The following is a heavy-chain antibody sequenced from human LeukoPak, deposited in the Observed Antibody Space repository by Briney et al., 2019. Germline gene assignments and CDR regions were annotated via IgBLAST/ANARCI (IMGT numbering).Heavy chain of an antibody. J-gene: IGHJ4*02. CDR3: ARYRNKTYYFDY. Sequence: SETLSLTCTVSGGSISSSDYYWAWIRQPPGKGLEWIGSIYYSGSTFYNPSLKSRVTISVDTSKTQFSLKLSSVTAADTAVYYCARYRNKTYYFDYSGQGPLVTVSS. CDR1: GGSISSSDYY. CDR2: IYYSGST. D-gene: IGHD1/OR15-1a*01. V-gene: IGHV4-39*01.